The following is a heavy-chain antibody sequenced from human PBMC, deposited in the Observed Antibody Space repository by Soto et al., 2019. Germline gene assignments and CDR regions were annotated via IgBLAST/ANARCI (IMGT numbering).Heavy chain of an antibody. V-gene: IGHV3-30*18. CDR1: GSTFSSYG. Sequence: QVQLVESGGGVIQPGRSLRLSCAASGSTFSSYGMHWVHQAPGKGLEWVAVTSYDGSNEHYADSVKGRFTISRDNSKNXMYLQMNSLRAEDTAVYYCAKDTYYHDSTGYYVFDYWGQGTLVTVSS. J-gene: IGHJ4*02. CDR3: AKDTYYHDSTGYYVFDY. CDR2: TSYDGSNE. D-gene: IGHD3-22*01.